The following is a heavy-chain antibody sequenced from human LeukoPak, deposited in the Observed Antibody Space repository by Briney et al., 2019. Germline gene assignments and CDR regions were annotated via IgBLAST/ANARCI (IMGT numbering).Heavy chain of an antibody. CDR1: GGSISSYY. CDR2: IYYSGST. D-gene: IGHD3-22*01. Sequence: SETLSLTCTVSGGSISSYYWSWIRQPPGKGLEWIGYIYYSGSTNYNPSLKSRVTISVDTSKNQFSLKLSSVTAADTAVYYCARAHHYYDSSGYYPNWSDPWGQGTLVTVSS. CDR3: ARAHHYYDSSGYYPNWSDP. J-gene: IGHJ5*02. V-gene: IGHV4-59*01.